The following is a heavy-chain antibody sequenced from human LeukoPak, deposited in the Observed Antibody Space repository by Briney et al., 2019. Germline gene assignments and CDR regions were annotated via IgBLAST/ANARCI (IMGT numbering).Heavy chain of an antibody. J-gene: IGHJ4*02. D-gene: IGHD4-17*01. CDR2: ISWNSGSI. V-gene: IGHV3-9*01. CDR3: AKGMGDYDSFDY. Sequence: TGGSLRLSCAASGFTFSSYAMHWVRLAPGKGLEWVSGISWNSGSIGYADSVKGRFTISRDNAKNSLYLQMNSLRAEDTALYYCAKGMGDYDSFDYWGQGTLVTVSS. CDR1: GFTFSSYA.